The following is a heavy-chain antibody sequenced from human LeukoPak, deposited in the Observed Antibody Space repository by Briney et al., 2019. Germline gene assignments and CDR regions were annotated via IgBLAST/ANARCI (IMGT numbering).Heavy chain of an antibody. D-gene: IGHD3-16*02. CDR3: AKGASDDYVWGSYRPGPYFDY. Sequence: GGSLRLSCAASGFTFSSYAMSWVRQAPGKGLEWVSAISGSGGSTYYADSVKGRFTISRDNSKNTLYLQMNSLRAEDTAVYYCAKGASDDYVWGSYRPGPYFDYWGQGTLVTVSS. CDR2: ISGSGGST. CDR1: GFTFSSYA. V-gene: IGHV3-23*01. J-gene: IGHJ4*02.